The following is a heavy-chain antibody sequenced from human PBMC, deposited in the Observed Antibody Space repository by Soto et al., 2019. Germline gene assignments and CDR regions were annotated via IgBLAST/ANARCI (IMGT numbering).Heavy chain of an antibody. CDR3: AKDGNWLDVYFYV. CDR1: GIDFSNYA. CDR2: SSASGRSR. D-gene: IGHD6-19*01. J-gene: IGHJ4*02. V-gene: IGHV3-23*01. Sequence: LRLSCVASGIDFSNYAMSWFRQAPGKGLEWVSISSASGRSRYHADSVKGRFTISRDNSKNTLYLHMTNLRAEDTAVYYCAKDGNWLDVYFYVWGQGTPVTVSS.